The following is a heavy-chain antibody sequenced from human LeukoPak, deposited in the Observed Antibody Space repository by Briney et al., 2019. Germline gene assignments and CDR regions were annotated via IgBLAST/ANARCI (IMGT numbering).Heavy chain of an antibody. CDR1: GGSISSYY. CDR2: IYYSGST. V-gene: IGHV4-59*01. CDR3: ARMILVVPAAILPSYYYYGMDV. D-gene: IGHD2-2*02. Sequence: SETLSLTCTVSGGSISSYYWSWIRQPPGKGLEWIGYIYYSGSTNYNPSLKSRVTISVDTSKNQFSLKLSSVTAADTAVYYCARMILVVPAAILPSYYYYGMDVWGQGTTVTVSS. J-gene: IGHJ6*02.